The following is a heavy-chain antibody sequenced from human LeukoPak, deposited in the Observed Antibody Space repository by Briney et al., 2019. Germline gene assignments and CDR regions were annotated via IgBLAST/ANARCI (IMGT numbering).Heavy chain of an antibody. J-gene: IGHJ4*02. Sequence: GGSLRLSCGGSGFTFSNYWMSWVRQAPGKGLKWVANIKQDGSEKYYVDSVKGRFTISRDNAKNSLYLQMNSLRAEDTAVYYCARDGDTSGYSDWGQGTLVTVSS. V-gene: IGHV3-7*01. CDR3: ARDGDTSGYSD. D-gene: IGHD3-3*01. CDR1: GFTFSNYW. CDR2: IKQDGSEK.